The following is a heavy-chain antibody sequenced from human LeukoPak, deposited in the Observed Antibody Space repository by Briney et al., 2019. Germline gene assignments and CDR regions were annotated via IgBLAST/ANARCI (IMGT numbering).Heavy chain of an antibody. Sequence: PSETLSLTCAVYGGSFSGYYWSWIRQHPGKGLEWIGYIYYSGSTYYNPSLKSRVTISVDTSKNQFSLKLSSVTAADTAVYYCASGRKYYDSSGYRKYYFDYWGQGTLVTVSS. CDR3: ASGRKYYDSSGYRKYYFDY. D-gene: IGHD3-22*01. CDR1: GGSFSGYY. CDR2: IYYSGST. J-gene: IGHJ4*02. V-gene: IGHV4-31*11.